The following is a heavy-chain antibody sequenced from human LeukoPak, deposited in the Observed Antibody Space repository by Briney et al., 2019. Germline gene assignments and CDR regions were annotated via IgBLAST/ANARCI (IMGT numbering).Heavy chain of an antibody. CDR1: GYTFTGYY. V-gene: IGHV1-2*02. CDR3: ARLIITMARTLRWFDP. CDR2: INPNSGGT. D-gene: IGHD3-10*01. J-gene: IGHJ5*02. Sequence: ASVKVSCKASGYTFTGYYMHWVRQAPGQGLEWMGWINPNSGGTNYAQKFQGRVTMTRDTSISTAYMELSRLRSDDTAVYYCARLIITMARTLRWFDPWGQGTLVTVSS.